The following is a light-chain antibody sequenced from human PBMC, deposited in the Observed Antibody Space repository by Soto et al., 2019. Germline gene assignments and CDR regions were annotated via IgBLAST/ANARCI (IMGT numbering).Light chain of an antibody. CDR3: SSYGGPKNSNYV. V-gene: IGLV2-8*01. CDR1: SSDVGAYNY. Sequence: QSALTQPPSASGSPGQSVTISCAGTSSDVGAYNYVSWYQQHPGKAPKLIISEVNKRPSGVPDRFSGSKSGNTASLTVSGLQPENEADYYCSSYGGPKNSNYVFGTGTKLTVL. CDR2: EVN. J-gene: IGLJ1*01.